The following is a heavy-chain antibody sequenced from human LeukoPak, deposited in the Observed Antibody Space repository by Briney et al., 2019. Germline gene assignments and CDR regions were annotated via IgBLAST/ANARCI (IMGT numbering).Heavy chain of an antibody. Sequence: GGSLRLSCAASGFTVSSNYMSWIRQAPGKGLEWVSVMYSGGDTYYADSVKGRFTISRDNSKSTLYLQMNSLRAEDTAVYYCAGTLYSGYGLGSLGAFDIWGQGTMVTVSS. CDR3: AGTLYSGYGLGSLGAFDI. V-gene: IGHV3-53*01. D-gene: IGHD5-12*01. CDR2: MYSGGDT. J-gene: IGHJ3*02. CDR1: GFTVSSNY.